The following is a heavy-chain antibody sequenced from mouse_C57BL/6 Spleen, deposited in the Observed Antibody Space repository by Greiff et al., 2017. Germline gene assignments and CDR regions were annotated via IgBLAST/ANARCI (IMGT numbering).Heavy chain of an antibody. V-gene: IGHV1-81*01. CDR1: GYTFTSYG. Sequence: VQLQQSGAELARPGASVKLSCKASGYTFTSYGISWVKQRTGQGLEWIGEIYPRSGNTYYNEKFKGKATLTADKSSSTAYMELRSLTSEDSAVYFCARYNYGSSYRYFDYWGQGTTLTVSS. J-gene: IGHJ2*01. CDR3: ARYNYGSSYRYFDY. CDR2: IYPRSGNT. D-gene: IGHD1-1*01.